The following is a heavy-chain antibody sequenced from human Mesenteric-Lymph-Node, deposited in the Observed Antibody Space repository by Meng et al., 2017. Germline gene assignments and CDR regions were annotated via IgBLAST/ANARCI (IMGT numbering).Heavy chain of an antibody. CDR2: TYYKSKWYN. CDR1: GDSVSTNSAA. V-gene: IGHV6-1*01. J-gene: IGHJ4*02. D-gene: IGHD6-25*01. Sequence: VQLQQSGPGLVKPSQTLSLTCAISGDSVSTNSAAWNWIRQSPSGGLEWLGRTYYKSKWYNDYAESVKSRIAINPDTSKNQFSLQLNSVTPEDTAAYYCARDPAAFDFWGQGILVTVSS. CDR3: ARDPAAFDF.